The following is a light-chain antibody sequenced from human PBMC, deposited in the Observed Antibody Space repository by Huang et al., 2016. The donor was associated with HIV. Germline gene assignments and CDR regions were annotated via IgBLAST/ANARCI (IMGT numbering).Light chain of an antibody. V-gene: IGKV3-15*01. CDR3: QQYNNWPPLLT. CDR1: QSVSSN. J-gene: IGKJ4*01. Sequence: EIVMTQSPVTLSVSPGERATLSCRASQSVSSNLAWYQQKPGQAPRLLIYGASTRATGIPARFSGSGSGTEFTLTISSLQSEDFAVYYCQQYNNWPPLLTFGGGTKVEIK. CDR2: GAS.